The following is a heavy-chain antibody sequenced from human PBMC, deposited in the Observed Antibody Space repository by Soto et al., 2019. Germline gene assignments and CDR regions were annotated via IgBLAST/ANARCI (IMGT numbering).Heavy chain of an antibody. CDR2: IYWDDDK. CDR1: GFSLSTSGVG. J-gene: IGHJ5*02. Sequence: QITLKESGPPVVKPTQTLTLTCTFSGFSLSTSGVGVGWIRQPPGKALEWLALIYWDDDKRYSPSLNNRVTLTRDTSNNQVVLTMTNVDPGDTATYYCTHKNTSSWYWFDPWGQGTQVTVSS. CDR3: THKNTSSWYWFDP. V-gene: IGHV2-5*02. D-gene: IGHD2-2*01.